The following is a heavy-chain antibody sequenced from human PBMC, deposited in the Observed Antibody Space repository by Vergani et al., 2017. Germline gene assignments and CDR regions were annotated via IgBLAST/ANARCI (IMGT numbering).Heavy chain of an antibody. CDR3: ARDGGTYGSGDWFDP. CDR2: IWYDGSNK. Sequence: QVQLVESGGGVVQPGRSLRLSCAASGFTFSSYGMHWVRQAPGKGLEWVAVIWYDGSNKYYADSVKGRFTISRDNSKNTLYLQMNSLRADDTAVYYCARDGGTYGSGDWFDPWGQGTLVTVSS. V-gene: IGHV3-33*01. J-gene: IGHJ5*02. CDR1: GFTFSSYG. D-gene: IGHD3-10*01.